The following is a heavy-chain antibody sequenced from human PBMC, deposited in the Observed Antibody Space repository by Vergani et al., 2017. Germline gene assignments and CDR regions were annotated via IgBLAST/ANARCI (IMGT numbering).Heavy chain of an antibody. V-gene: IGHV1-69*08. Sequence: QVQLVQSGAEVKKPGSSVKVSCKASGGTFSSYTISWVRQAPGQGLEWMGRIIPILGIANYAQKFQGRVTITADKSTSTAYMELSSLRSEDTAVYDCARDSIVVKYYYYYGMDVWGQGTTVTVSS. CDR3: ARDSIVVKYYYYYGMDV. CDR2: IIPILGIA. CDR1: GGTFSSYT. D-gene: IGHD3-22*01. J-gene: IGHJ6*02.